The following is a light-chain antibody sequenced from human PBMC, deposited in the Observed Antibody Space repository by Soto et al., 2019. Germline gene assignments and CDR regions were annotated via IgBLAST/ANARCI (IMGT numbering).Light chain of an antibody. V-gene: IGKV3-11*01. Sequence: EIVLTQSPATLSLSPGERATLSCRASQSVSSYLLWYQQKPGQAPRLLIYDASNRATGIPARFSGSGSGTDFTLTISSLQSEDFAVYYCQQYNNGPPGTFGQGTRLEIK. J-gene: IGKJ5*01. CDR2: DAS. CDR1: QSVSSY. CDR3: QQYNNGPPGT.